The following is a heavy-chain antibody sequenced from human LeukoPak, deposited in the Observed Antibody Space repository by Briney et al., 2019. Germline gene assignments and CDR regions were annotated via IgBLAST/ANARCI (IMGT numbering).Heavy chain of an antibody. CDR1: GVSISNYY. D-gene: IGHD1-26*01. J-gene: IGHJ4*02. Sequence: SETLSLTCTVSGVSISNYYWSWIRQPPGKGLEWIGYSYYSGSINYNPSLKSRVAISVDTSKIQFSLKLTSVTAADTAVYYCARGERLGLDYWGQGTLVTVSS. CDR3: ARGERLGLDY. CDR2: SYYSGSI. V-gene: IGHV4-59*01.